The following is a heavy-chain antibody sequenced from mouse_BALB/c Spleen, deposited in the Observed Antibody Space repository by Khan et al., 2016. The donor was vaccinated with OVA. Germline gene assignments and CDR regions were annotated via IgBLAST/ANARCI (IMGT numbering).Heavy chain of an antibody. CDR2: ISSGGDYT. J-gene: IGHJ3*01. Sequence: EVQLVESGGDLVKPGGSLKLSCAASGFTFSSYSMSWVRQTPDKRLEWVATISSGGDYTYYLDIVKGRFTISRDNARNTLYLQVSSLKSEDTAMYYCASHLSESVAYWGQGTLVTVSA. V-gene: IGHV5-6*01. CDR3: ASHLSESVAY. CDR1: GFTFSSYS. D-gene: IGHD1-3*01.